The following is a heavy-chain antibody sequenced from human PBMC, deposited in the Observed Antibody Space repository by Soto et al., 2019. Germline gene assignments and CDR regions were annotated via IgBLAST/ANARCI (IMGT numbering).Heavy chain of an antibody. J-gene: IGHJ2*01. V-gene: IGHV4-34*01. CDR1: GGSFSGYY. Sequence: QVQLQQWGGGLLKPSETLSLTCAVYGGSFSGYYWSWIRQPPGKGLEWIGEINHSGSTNYNPSLKSRVTISVDTSKNQFSLKLSSVTAADTAVYYCARGQGNRSGPPPDWYFDLWGRGTLVTVSS. D-gene: IGHD1-1*01. CDR2: INHSGST. CDR3: ARGQGNRSGPPPDWYFDL.